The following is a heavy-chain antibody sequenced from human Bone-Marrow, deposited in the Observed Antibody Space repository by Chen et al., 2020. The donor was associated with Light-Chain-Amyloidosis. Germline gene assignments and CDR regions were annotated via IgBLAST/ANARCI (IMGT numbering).Heavy chain of an antibody. CDR1: GFTFRSHG. CDR2: IWYDGSNQ. Sequence: QVQLVESGGGVVQPGRSLRLSCAASGFTFRSHGMHWVRQAPGKGLAGVAVIWYDGSNQYYADSVKGRFTISRDNSMNTLYLQMNSLRVEDTAVYYCARWADEKKMDVWGQGTTVTVSS. CDR3: ARWADEKKMDV. V-gene: IGHV3-33*01. J-gene: IGHJ6*02.